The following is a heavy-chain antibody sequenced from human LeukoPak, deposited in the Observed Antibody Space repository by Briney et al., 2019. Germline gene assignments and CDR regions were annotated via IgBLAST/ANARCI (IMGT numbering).Heavy chain of an antibody. CDR2: IRYDGSNK. Sequence: PGGSLRLSCAASGFTLSSYTMNWVRQAPGKGLEWVAFIRYDGSNKYYADSVKGRFTISRDNSKNTLYLQMNSLRAEDTAVYYCAKDTGRTGTTFDYWGQGTLVTVSS. V-gene: IGHV3-30*02. CDR3: AKDTGRTGTTFDY. J-gene: IGHJ4*02. D-gene: IGHD1-1*01. CDR1: GFTLSSYT.